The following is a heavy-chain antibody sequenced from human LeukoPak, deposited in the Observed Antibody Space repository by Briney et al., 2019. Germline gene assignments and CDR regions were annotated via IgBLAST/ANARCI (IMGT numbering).Heavy chain of an antibody. CDR2: ISSNGGST. V-gene: IGHV3-64D*06. J-gene: IGHJ4*02. Sequence: GGSLRLSCSASGFTFSSYVMHWVRQAPGKGLEYVSVISSNGGSTYYADSVKGRFTISRDNSKNTLYLQMSSLRTEDTAVYYCGGSPDYWGQGTLVIVSS. D-gene: IGHD3-10*01. CDR3: GGSPDY. CDR1: GFTFSSYV.